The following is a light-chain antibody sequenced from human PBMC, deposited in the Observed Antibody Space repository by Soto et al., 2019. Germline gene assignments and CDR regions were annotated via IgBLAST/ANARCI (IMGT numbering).Light chain of an antibody. CDR1: QGISNY. CDR2: AAS. J-gene: IGKJ1*01. V-gene: IGKV1-27*01. Sequence: DIQMTQSPSSLSASVGDRVTTTCRASQGISNYLAWYQQKPGKVPKLLIYAASTLQSGVPSRFSGSGSWTDFTLTISSLQPEDVATYYCQKYNSAPSWTFGQGTKVDIK. CDR3: QKYNSAPSWT.